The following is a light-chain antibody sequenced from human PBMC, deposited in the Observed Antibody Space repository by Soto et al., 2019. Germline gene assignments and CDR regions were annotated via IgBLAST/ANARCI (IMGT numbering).Light chain of an antibody. CDR3: QSYDSSLSARYV. CDR2: GNS. Sequence: QSVLTQPPSVSGAPRQRVTISCTGSSSNIGAGYDVHWYQQLPGTAPKLLIYGNSNRPSGVPDRFSGSKSGTSASLAITGLQAEDEADYYCQSYDSSLSARYVFGTGTKLTVL. CDR1: SSNIGAGYD. J-gene: IGLJ1*01. V-gene: IGLV1-40*01.